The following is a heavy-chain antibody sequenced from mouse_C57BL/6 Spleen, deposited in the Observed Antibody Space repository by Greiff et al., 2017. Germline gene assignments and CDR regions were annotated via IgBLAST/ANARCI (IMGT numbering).Heavy chain of an antibody. CDR1: GYTFTDYY. V-gene: IGHV1-26*01. Sequence: DVQLQQSGPELVQPGASVKISCKASGYTFTDYYMNWVKQSHGKSLEWIGDINPNNGGTSYNQKFKGKATLTVDKSSSTAYMELRSLTSEDSAVYYCARPGNAMDYWGQGTSVTVSS. CDR2: INPNNGGT. J-gene: IGHJ4*01. CDR3: ARPGNAMDY.